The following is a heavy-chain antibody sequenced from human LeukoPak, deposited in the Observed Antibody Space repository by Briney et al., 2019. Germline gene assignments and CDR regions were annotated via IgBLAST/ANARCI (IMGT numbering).Heavy chain of an antibody. V-gene: IGHV1-69*05. Sequence: SVKVSCKASGGTFSSYAISWVRQAPGQGLEWMGGIIPILGTANYAQKFQGRVTITTDESTSTAYMELSSLRSEDTAVYYCARDSGWDTAMSFDYWGQGTLVTVSS. J-gene: IGHJ4*02. CDR1: GGTFSSYA. CDR2: IIPILGTA. D-gene: IGHD5-18*01. CDR3: ARDSGWDTAMSFDY.